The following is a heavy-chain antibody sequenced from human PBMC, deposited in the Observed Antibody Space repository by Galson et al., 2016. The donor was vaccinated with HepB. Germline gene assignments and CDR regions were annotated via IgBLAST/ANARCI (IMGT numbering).Heavy chain of an antibody. J-gene: IGHJ5*01. D-gene: IGHD1-20*01. CDR1: GFTFDSYA. Sequence: SLRLSCAASGFTFDSYAMTWVRQAPGKGLEWLSSVSGSGGSTYYADSVRGRFTVSRDSSENTLYLHMNSLRAEDTALYYCAKAGYNSHERNNWFDSWGHGTLVTVSS. CDR3: AKAGYNSHERNNWFDS. CDR2: VSGSGGST. V-gene: IGHV3-23*01.